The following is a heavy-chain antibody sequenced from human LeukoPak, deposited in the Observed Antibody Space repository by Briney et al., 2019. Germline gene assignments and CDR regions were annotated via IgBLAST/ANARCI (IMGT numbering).Heavy chain of an antibody. Sequence: SESLSLTCTVSGCSFSSYYLSWIRQPPGKGLEWIGYIYYSGSTNYNPSLKSRVTISVDTSKNQFSLKLSSVTTADTAVYYCARDAGYSSSWRPNWFDPWGQGTLVTVSS. D-gene: IGHD6-13*01. CDR3: ARDAGYSSSWRPNWFDP. CDR1: GCSFSSYY. J-gene: IGHJ5*02. CDR2: IYYSGST. V-gene: IGHV4-59*01.